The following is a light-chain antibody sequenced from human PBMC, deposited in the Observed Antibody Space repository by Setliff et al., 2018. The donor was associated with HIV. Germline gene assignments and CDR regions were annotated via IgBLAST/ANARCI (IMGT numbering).Light chain of an antibody. CDR3: FSYAGSSAPVV. V-gene: IGLV2-23*02. Sequence: QSALTQPASVSGSPGQSITISCTGTSSDVGSYNFVSWYQQHPGKAPKLMIYEVSKRPSGVSNRFSGSKSGNTASLTISGLRAEDEADYYCFSYAGSSAPVVFGGGTKVTVL. CDR1: SSDVGSYNF. J-gene: IGLJ3*02. CDR2: EVS.